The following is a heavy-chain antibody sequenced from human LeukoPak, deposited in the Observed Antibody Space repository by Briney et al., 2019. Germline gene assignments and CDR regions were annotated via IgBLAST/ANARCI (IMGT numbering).Heavy chain of an antibody. CDR3: ARGTPYCSSTSCYTEAGDY. V-gene: IGHV1-18*01. D-gene: IGHD2-2*02. CDR2: ISAYNGNT. J-gene: IGHJ4*02. CDR1: GYTFTSYG. Sequence: ASVKVSCKASGYTFTSYGISWVRQAPGQGLEWMGWISAYNGNTNYAQKLQGRVTMTTDTSTSAAYMELRSLRSDDTAVYYCARGTPYCSSTSCYTEAGDYWGQGTLVTVSS.